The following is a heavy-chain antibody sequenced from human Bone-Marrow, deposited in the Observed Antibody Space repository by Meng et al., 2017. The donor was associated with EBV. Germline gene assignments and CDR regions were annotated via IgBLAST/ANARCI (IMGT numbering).Heavy chain of an antibody. Sequence: HVPVVESGSEVKKAGASVKVSCKASRYNFTSYAMHWVRQAPGQRLEWMGWINAGNGNTKYSQKFQGRVTITRDTSASTAYMELSSLRSEDTAVYYCARGRREVTTYYWGQGTLVTVSS. CDR2: INAGNGNT. V-gene: IGHV1-3*01. J-gene: IGHJ4*02. CDR3: ARGRREVTTYY. CDR1: RYNFTSYA. D-gene: IGHD4-17*01.